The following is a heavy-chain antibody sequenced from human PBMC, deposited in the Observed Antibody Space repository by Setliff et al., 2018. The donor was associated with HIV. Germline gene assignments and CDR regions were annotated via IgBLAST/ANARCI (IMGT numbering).Heavy chain of an antibody. CDR2: IXXTXSS. Sequence: PSETLSLTCTVSGGSISTYYWSWTRQPPXXGLEWIGSIXXTXSSEXNXXLKSRVTLXXXXXKHXXSLKLSPVTAADTAVYYCARVXXXXXAXXFWG. CDR3: ARVXXXXXAXXF. V-gene: IGHV4-59*12. CDR1: GGSISTYY. J-gene: IGHJ2*01.